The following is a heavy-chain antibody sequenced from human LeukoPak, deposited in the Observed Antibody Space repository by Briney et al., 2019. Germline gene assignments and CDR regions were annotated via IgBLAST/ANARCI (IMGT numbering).Heavy chain of an antibody. D-gene: IGHD3-9*01. CDR3: ARDLRAFDI. J-gene: IGHJ3*02. Sequence: KISCKGSGYSFTSQWIGWVRQAPGQGLEWMGGIIPIFGTANYAQKFQGRVTITADESTSTAYMELSSLRSEDTAVYYCARDLRAFDIWGQGTMVTVSS. CDR2: IIPIFGTA. CDR1: GYSFTSQW. V-gene: IGHV1-69*01.